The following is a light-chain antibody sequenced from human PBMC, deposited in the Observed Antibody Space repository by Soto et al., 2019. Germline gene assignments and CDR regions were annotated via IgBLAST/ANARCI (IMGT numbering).Light chain of an antibody. J-gene: IGKJ2*01. CDR1: QSISTY. CDR2: STS. CDR3: QQSHSTEYS. Sequence: IQLTQSPSSLSASVGDSVTITCRTSQSISTYLNWYRQKPGQAPELLIYSTSKLHSGVPSRFSGSVSVTEFTLTINSLQPEDLGTYFCQQSHSTEYSFGQGTRLEIK. V-gene: IGKV1-39*01.